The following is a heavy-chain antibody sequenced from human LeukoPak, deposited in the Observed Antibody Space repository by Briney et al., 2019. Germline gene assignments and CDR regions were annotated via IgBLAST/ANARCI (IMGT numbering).Heavy chain of an antibody. CDR2: ISASNNYI. CDR3: AKGAGYSSSWYVDY. V-gene: IGHV3-21*04. J-gene: IGHJ4*02. Sequence: GGSLRLSCAASGFAFSSYSMNWVRQAPGKGLEWFSFISASNNYIYYADSVKGRFTISRDNAKNSLYLQMNSLRAEDTASYYCAKGAGYSSSWYVDYWGQGTLVTVSS. D-gene: IGHD6-13*01. CDR1: GFAFSSYS.